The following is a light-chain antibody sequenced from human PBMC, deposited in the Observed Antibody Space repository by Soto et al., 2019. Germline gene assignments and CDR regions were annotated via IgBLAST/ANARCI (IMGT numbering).Light chain of an antibody. CDR1: QSISSY. Sequence: DIQMTQSPSSLSASVGDRVTITCRASQSISSYLNWYQQKPGKAPKLLIYAASSLQSGVPSRFTGSGSGTDFTLTISSLHPEDFATYYCQQIYTPPLTFGGGTKGEIK. CDR2: AAS. CDR3: QQIYTPPLT. J-gene: IGKJ4*01. V-gene: IGKV1-39*01.